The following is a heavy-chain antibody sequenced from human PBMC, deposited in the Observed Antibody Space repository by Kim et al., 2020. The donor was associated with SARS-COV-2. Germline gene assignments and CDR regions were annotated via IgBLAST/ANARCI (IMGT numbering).Heavy chain of an antibody. CDR3: VRSSGYHSLFDY. CDR2: ISYDGSNK. CDR1: GFTFSSYA. Sequence: GGSLRLSCAASGFTFSSYAMHWVRQAPGKGLEWVAVISYDGSNKYYADSVKGRFTISRDNSKNTLYLQMNSLRAEDTAVYYCVRSSGYHSLFDYWGQGTLVTVSS. J-gene: IGHJ4*02. D-gene: IGHD3-22*01. V-gene: IGHV3-30*04.